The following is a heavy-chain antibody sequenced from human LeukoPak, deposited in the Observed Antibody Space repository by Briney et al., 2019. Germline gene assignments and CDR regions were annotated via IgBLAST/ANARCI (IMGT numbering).Heavy chain of an antibody. D-gene: IGHD6-13*01. Sequence: SETLSLTCAVYGGSFSGYYWSWIRQPPGKGLEWIGEINRSGSTNYNPSLKSRVTISVDTSKNQFSLKLSSVTAADTAVYYCARRRRIAAAGTYFQHWGQGTLVTVSS. CDR2: INRSGST. V-gene: IGHV4-34*01. CDR3: ARRRRIAAAGTYFQH. CDR1: GGSFSGYY. J-gene: IGHJ1*01.